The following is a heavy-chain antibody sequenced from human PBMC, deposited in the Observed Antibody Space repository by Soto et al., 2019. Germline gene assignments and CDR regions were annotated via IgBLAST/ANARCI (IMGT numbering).Heavy chain of an antibody. CDR2: ISGSGGST. J-gene: IGHJ4*02. V-gene: IGHV3-23*01. CDR3: AKYYYDILTGYFPFDY. Sequence: GGSLRLSCAASGFTFSSYAMSWVRQAPGKGLEWVSAISGSGGSTYYADSVKDRFTISRDNSKNTLYLQMNSLRAEDTAVYYCAKYYYDILTGYFPFDYWGQGTLVTVSS. D-gene: IGHD3-9*01. CDR1: GFTFSSYA.